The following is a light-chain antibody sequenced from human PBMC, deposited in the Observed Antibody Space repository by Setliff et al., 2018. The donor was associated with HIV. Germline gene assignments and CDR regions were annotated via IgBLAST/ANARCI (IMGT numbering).Light chain of an antibody. J-gene: IGLJ3*02. CDR2: TNN. V-gene: IGLV1-47*01. Sequence: QAVVTQPPSASGTPGQRVTISCSGTSSNIGTNYVYWYQHLPGTAPKLLIYTNNQRPSGVPDRFSGSKSGTSASLAISGLQADDEADYYCSSYTSSSTWVFGGGTKVTV. CDR3: SSYTSSSTWV. CDR1: SSNIGTNY.